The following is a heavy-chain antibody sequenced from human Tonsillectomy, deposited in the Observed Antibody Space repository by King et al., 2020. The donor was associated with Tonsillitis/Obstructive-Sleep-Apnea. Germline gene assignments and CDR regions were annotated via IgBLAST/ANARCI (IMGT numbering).Heavy chain of an antibody. CDR3: ARDRNDLWSAYCYDGLDI. J-gene: IGHJ3*02. CDR2: IKEDGSEK. D-gene: IGHD3-3*01. Sequence: VQLVESGGGLAQPGGSLRVSCAASGFNFNTYWMTWVRQAPGKGLEWVANIKEDGSEKYYVDSVKGRFTISRDNAKNSLYLQMKSLRVEDTAVYYCARDRNDLWSAYCYDGLDIWGQGTMVTVSS. CDR1: GFNFNTYW. V-gene: IGHV3-7*01.